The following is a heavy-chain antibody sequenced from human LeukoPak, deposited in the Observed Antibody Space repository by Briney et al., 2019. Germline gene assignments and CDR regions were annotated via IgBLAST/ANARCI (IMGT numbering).Heavy chain of an antibody. J-gene: IGHJ4*02. Sequence: ASVKVSCKASGYTFTSYGISWVRQAPGQGLEWMGWISAYNGNTNYAQKLQGRVTMTTDTSTSTAYMELRSLRSDDTAVYYCARSASFRYYDFWSGYYEPYYFDYWGQGTLVTVSS. CDR2: ISAYNGNT. CDR1: GYTFTSYG. CDR3: ARSASFRYYDFWSGYYEPYYFDY. D-gene: IGHD3-3*01. V-gene: IGHV1-18*01.